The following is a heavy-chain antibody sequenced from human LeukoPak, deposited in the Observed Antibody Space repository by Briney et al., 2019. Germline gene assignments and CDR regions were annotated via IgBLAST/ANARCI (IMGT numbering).Heavy chain of an antibody. D-gene: IGHD2-15*01. CDR3: AREVAAKGGKGFDY. CDR2: IYYSGST. J-gene: IGHJ4*02. Sequence: SETLSLTCTVSGGSISSGGYYWSWIRQHPGKGLEWIGYIYYSGSTYYNPSLKSRVTISVDTSKNQFSLELSSVTAADTAVYYCAREVAAKGGKGFDYWGQGTLVTVSS. V-gene: IGHV4-31*03. CDR1: GGSISSGGYY.